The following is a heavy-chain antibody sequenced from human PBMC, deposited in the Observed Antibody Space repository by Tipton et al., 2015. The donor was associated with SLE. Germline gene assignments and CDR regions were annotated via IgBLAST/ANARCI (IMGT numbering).Heavy chain of an antibody. J-gene: IGHJ6*02. CDR3: ARWYSSSWNYYYYYGMDV. Sequence: GSLRLSCAASGFTFSSYSMNWVRQAPGKGLEWVSYISSSSSTIYYADSVKGRFTISRDNAKNSLYLQMNSLRAEDTAVYYCARWYSSSWNYYYYYGMDVWGQGTTVTVSS. V-gene: IGHV3-48*01. CDR1: GFTFSSYS. D-gene: IGHD6-13*01. CDR2: ISSSSSTI.